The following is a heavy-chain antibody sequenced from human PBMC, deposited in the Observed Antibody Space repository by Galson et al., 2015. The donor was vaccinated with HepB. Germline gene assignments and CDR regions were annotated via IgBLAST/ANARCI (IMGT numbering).Heavy chain of an antibody. Sequence: SLRLSCAASGFYFGVYGVHWLRQAPGKGPEWVAVIGHDGTYQKYGDSVKGRFTISRDNSENTLFLQMNSLRGEDTAVYYCARDLGAGKYFDHWGQGILVTVSS. D-gene: IGHD3-10*01. J-gene: IGHJ4*02. CDR1: GFYFGVYG. V-gene: IGHV3-33*01. CDR3: ARDLGAGKYFDH. CDR2: IGHDGTYQ.